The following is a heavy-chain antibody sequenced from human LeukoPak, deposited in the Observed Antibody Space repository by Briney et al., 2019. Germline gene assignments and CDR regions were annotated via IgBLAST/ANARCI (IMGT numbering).Heavy chain of an antibody. CDR3: ARHADIVVVPAARMERWFDT. CDR2: IYHSGRT. CDR1: GGSFSAYY. Sequence: SETLSLTCAVYGGSFSAYYWSWIRQPPGKGLEWIGEIYHSGRTNYNPSLKSRVTISVDTSKNQFSLKLSSVTAADTAVYYCARHADIVVVPAARMERWFDTWGQGTLVTVSS. V-gene: IGHV4-34*01. J-gene: IGHJ5*02. D-gene: IGHD2-2*01.